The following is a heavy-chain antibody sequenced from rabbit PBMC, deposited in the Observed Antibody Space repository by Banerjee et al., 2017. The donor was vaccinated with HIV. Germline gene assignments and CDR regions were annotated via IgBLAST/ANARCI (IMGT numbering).Heavy chain of an antibody. Sequence: QEQLEESGGDLVKPEGSLTLTCTAPGFSFSSSYWICWVRQAPGKGLELIACIYTDSDGTWYASWVNGRFTISKTSSTTVTLQMTSLTAADTATYFCARDLAGVTGWNFGLWGQGTLVTVS. CDR2: IYTDSDGT. J-gene: IGHJ3*01. CDR3: ARDLAGVTGWNFGL. D-gene: IGHD4-1*01. CDR1: GFSFSSSYW. V-gene: IGHV1S45*01.